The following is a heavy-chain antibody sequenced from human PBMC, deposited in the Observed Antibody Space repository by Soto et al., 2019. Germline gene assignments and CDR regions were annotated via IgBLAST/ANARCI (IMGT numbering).Heavy chain of an antibody. V-gene: IGHV4-39*01. J-gene: IGHJ4*02. CDR1: GASVSRIGFH. CDR2: IYDAGST. Sequence: QVQLQESGPGLVKPSETLSLTCAVSGASVSRIGFHWGWIRQPPGQGLEWIGSIYDAGSTFYNPSRKSCVTISEDTSKNHFSPRLTSVTAADTAVYYCARRGSGHTFDFWREGTLVTVPS. D-gene: IGHD3-10*01. CDR3: ARRGSGHTFDF.